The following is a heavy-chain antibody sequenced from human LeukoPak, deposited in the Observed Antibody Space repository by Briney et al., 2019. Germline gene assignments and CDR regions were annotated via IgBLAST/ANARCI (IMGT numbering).Heavy chain of an antibody. CDR3: AKDLKVGSIYPGTFDI. CDR2: IYSGGST. V-gene: IGHV3-53*01. CDR1: GFTVSSNY. J-gene: IGHJ3*02. Sequence: GGSLRLSCAASGFTVSSNYMSWVRQAPGKGLEWVSLIYSGGSTYYADSVKGRFTISRDNSKNTLYLQMNSLRAEDTAVYYCAKDLKVGSIYPGTFDIWGQGTMVTVSS. D-gene: IGHD1-26*01.